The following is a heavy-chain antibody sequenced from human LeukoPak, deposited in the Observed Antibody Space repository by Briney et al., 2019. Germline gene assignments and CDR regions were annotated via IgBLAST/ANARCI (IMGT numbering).Heavy chain of an antibody. V-gene: IGHV4-4*07. Sequence: SETLSLTCTVSGGSISSYYWSWIRQPAGKGLQWIGRIYTSGSTNYNPSLKSRVTMSVDTSKNQFSLKLSSVTAADTAVYYCARDLRRNWYFDLWGRGTLVTVSS. CDR3: ARDLRRNWYFDL. CDR2: IYTSGST. J-gene: IGHJ2*01. CDR1: GGSISSYY.